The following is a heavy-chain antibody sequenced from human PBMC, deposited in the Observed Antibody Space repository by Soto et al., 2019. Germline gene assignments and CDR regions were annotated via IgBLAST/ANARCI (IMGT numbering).Heavy chain of an antibody. V-gene: IGHV4-34*01. Sequence: SGTLSLTCAVYGGSPSDYYWTWIRQSPGKGLEWVGEINHSGINEYNPSLESRLSISADTSKRQFSLTLTAVTAAVAAMYYCVTCNNLFHNYYDNWGQGTLVTVSS. J-gene: IGHJ4*02. CDR3: VTCNNLFHNYYDN. D-gene: IGHD1-1*01. CDR1: GGSPSDYY. CDR2: INHSGIN.